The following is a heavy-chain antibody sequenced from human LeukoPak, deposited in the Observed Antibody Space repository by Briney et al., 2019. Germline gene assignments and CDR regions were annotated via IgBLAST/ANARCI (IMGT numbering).Heavy chain of an antibody. V-gene: IGHV3-33*06. J-gene: IGHJ4*02. CDR2: IWYDGSNK. Sequence: GGSLRLSCAASRFTFSSYGMHWVRQAPGKGLEWVAVIWYDGSNKYYADSVKGRFTISRDNSKSTLYLQLSSLRVEDTAVYYCAKDLDYYDGGPYSPPAYWGQGTLVTVSS. CDR3: AKDLDYYDGGPYSPPAY. D-gene: IGHD3-22*01. CDR1: RFTFSSYG.